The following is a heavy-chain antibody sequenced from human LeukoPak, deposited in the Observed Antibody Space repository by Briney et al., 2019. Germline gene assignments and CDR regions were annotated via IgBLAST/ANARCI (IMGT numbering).Heavy chain of an antibody. CDR1: GYTFTSYD. Sequence: GASVKVSCKASGYTFTSYDINWVRQATGQGLEWMGWMNPNSGNTGYAQKFQGRVTMTRNTSISTAYMELSSLRSEDTAVYYCATGGLYSSSWYFDYWGQGTLVTVSS. J-gene: IGHJ4*02. CDR2: MNPNSGNT. V-gene: IGHV1-8*01. D-gene: IGHD6-13*01. CDR3: ATGGLYSSSWYFDY.